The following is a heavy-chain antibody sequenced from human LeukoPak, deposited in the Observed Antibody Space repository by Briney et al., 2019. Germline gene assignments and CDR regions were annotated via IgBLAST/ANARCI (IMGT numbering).Heavy chain of an antibody. D-gene: IGHD1-1*01. J-gene: IGHJ3*02. Sequence: PSETLSLTCTVSGGSISSSSYYWGWIRQPPGKGLEWIGSIYYSGSTYYNPSLKSRVTISVDTSKNQFSLKLSSVTAADTAVYYCASSRSERPSDIWGQGTMVTVSS. CDR3: ASSRSERPSDI. CDR1: GGSISSSSYY. CDR2: IYYSGST. V-gene: IGHV4-39*01.